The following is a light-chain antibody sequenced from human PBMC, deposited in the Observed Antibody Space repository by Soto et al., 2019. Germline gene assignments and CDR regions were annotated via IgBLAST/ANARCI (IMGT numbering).Light chain of an antibody. CDR2: DSS. J-gene: IGKJ2*01. CDR1: QSVSSY. CDR3: QQHSESYT. Sequence: EIVLTQSPATLSLSPGERATLSCTASQSVSSYLAWYQQKPGQAPRLLIYDSSNRATGIPVRFSGSGSGTDFTLTISSIEPEDVAVYYCQQHSESYTFGQGTRLEIK. V-gene: IGKV3-11*01.